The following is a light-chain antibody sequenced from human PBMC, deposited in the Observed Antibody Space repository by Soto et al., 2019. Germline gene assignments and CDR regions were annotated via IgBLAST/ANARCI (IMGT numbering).Light chain of an antibody. J-gene: IGKJ1*01. CDR3: QQSYSTPPWT. CDR1: QSISSY. V-gene: IGKV1-39*01. CDR2: AAS. Sequence: DIQMTQSPSSLSASLGDRFAITCLSSQSISSYLNWYQQKPGKAPKLLIYAASNLQSGVPSRFSGSGSGTDFTLTISSLQPEDFATYFCQQSYSTPPWTFGQGTKVDIK.